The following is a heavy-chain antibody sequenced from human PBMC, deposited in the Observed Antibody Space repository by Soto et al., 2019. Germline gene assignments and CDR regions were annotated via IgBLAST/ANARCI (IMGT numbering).Heavy chain of an antibody. D-gene: IGHD1-1*01. V-gene: IGHV3-74*03. Sequence: GGSLRLSCAASGFTFSSYWMHWVRQAPGEGLVWVSYIKPDGSRTKDADSVKGRFTISRDNARNTLYLRMNSLRAEDTAVYYCARDNNWSYDFWGRGTLVTVSS. CDR1: GFTFSSYW. CDR3: ARDNNWSYDF. CDR2: IKPDGSRT. J-gene: IGHJ4*02.